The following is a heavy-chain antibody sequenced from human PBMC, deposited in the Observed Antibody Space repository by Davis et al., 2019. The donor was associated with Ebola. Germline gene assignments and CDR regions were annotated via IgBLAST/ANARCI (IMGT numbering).Heavy chain of an antibody. CDR1: GGTFSSYA. J-gene: IGHJ4*02. V-gene: IGHV1-46*01. CDR3: ARVSSTWNYFDY. CDR2: INPSGGST. Sequence: AASVKVSCKASGGTFSSYAISWVRQAPGQGLEWMGIINPSGGSTSYAQKFQGRVTMSRDTSTSTVYMELSSLRSEDTAVYYCARVSSTWNYFDYWGQGTLVTVSS. D-gene: IGHD6-13*01.